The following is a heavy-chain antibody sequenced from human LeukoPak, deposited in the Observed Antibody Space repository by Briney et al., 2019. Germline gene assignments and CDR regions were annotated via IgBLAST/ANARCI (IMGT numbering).Heavy chain of an antibody. Sequence: GASVKVSCKASGYTFTSYDINWVRQATGQGLEWMGWMNPNSGNTGYAQKFQGRVTITRNTSISTAYMELSSLRSEDTAVYYCARGNGGSWYYYYYMDVWGKGTTVTVSS. CDR1: GYTFTSYD. CDR3: ARGNGGSWYYYYYMDV. D-gene: IGHD2-15*01. J-gene: IGHJ6*03. CDR2: MNPNSGNT. V-gene: IGHV1-8*03.